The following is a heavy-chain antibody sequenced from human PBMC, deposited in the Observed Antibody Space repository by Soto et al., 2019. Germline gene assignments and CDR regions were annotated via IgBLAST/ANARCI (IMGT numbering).Heavy chain of an antibody. D-gene: IGHD5-18*01. J-gene: IGHJ3*02. CDR2: IYYSGST. CDR1: GVSISRYY. V-gene: IGHV4-59*01. CDR3: ASRYGKNAFDT. Sequence: LETMSHTCSVSGVSISRYYLILLRQPPGKGLEWIGYIYYSGSTNYNPSLKSRVTISVDTSKNQFSLKLSSVTAADTAVYYCASRYGKNAFDTWGQGTMVT.